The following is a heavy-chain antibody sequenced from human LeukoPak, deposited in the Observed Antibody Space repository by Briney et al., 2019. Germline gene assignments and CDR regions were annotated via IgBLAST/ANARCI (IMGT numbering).Heavy chain of an antibody. CDR1: GGSISSSNW. CDR2: IYHSGST. V-gene: IGHV4-4*02. CDR3: ARHRYYDSTGYVYFDY. D-gene: IGHD3-22*01. Sequence: PSGTLSLTCAVSGGSISSSNWWSWVRQPPGKGLEWIGEIYHSGSTNYNPSLVSRVTISADTSKNQFSLKLSSVTAADTAVYYCARHRYYDSTGYVYFDYWGQGTLVTVSS. J-gene: IGHJ4*02.